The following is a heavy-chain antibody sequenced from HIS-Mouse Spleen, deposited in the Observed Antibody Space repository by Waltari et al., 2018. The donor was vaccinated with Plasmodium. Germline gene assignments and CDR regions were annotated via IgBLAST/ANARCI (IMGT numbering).Heavy chain of an antibody. J-gene: IGHJ4*02. CDR3: ARGDFAGTRRALADY. D-gene: IGHD1-1*01. CDR2: INPNSGGT. V-gene: IGHV1-2*02. CDR1: GYTFNCYY. Sequence: QVQLVQSGAEVKKPGASVKVSCKASGYTFNCYYMHWVRQAPGQGLEWMGWINPNSGGTNYAQKFQGRVTMTRDTSISTAYMELSRLRSDDTAVYYCARGDFAGTRRALADYWGQGTLVTVSS.